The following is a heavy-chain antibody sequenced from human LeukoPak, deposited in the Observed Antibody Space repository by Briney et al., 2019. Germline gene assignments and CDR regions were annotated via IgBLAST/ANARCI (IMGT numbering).Heavy chain of an antibody. CDR2: ISTYNGNT. J-gene: IGHJ4*02. Sequence: ASVKVSCKASGYTFTNYGISWVRQAPGQGLEWLGWISTYNGNTNYAQKFQGRVTMTTDTSTRTAYMELRSLRSDDTAVYYCARDRGETGELYYFDYWGQGTLVTVSS. CDR3: ARDRGETGELYYFDY. V-gene: IGHV1-18*01. CDR1: GYTFTNYG. D-gene: IGHD7-27*01.